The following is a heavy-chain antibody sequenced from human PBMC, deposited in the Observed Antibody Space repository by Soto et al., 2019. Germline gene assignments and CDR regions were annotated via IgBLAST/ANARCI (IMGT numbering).Heavy chain of an antibody. J-gene: IGHJ6*02. CDR1: GDSASSNSDA. D-gene: IGHD4-17*01. V-gene: IGHV6-1*01. Sequence: SHTLSLTCAISGDSASSNSDAWNWIRQSPSRGLECMGRTYHRPKWYNDYAVSVKSRITINPDTSKNQFSLQLNSVTPEDTAVYYCARFAYDYEYYYGMDVWGQASTVTVSS. CDR3: ARFAYDYEYYYGMDV. CDR2: TYHRPKWYN.